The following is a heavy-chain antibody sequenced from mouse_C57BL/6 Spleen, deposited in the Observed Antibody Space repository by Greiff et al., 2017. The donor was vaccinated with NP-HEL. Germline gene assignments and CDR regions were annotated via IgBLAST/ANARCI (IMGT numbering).Heavy chain of an antibody. CDR3: ARHYYGSSYWYFDV. J-gene: IGHJ1*03. CDR1: GFSLTSYG. D-gene: IGHD1-1*01. V-gene: IGHV2-6-2*01. CDR2: IWSDGST. Sequence: VAPSQSLSITCTVSGFSLTSYGVHWVRQPPGKGLEWLVVIWSDGSTTYNSALKSRLSISKDNSKSQVFLKMNSLQTDDTAMYYCARHYYGSSYWYFDVWGTGTTVTVSS.